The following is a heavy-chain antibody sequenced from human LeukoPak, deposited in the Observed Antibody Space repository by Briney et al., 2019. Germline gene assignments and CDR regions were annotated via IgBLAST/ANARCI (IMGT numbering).Heavy chain of an antibody. D-gene: IGHD3-10*01. CDR1: DYTFTNYG. Sequence: GASVKVSRKASDYTFTNYGISWVRQAPGQGLEWMGWITAYNANTNYAQKLQGRVTMTTDTSTGTAYMELRSLRSDDTAVYYCARVGSGFIDYWGQGTLVTVSS. CDR3: ARVGSGFIDY. CDR2: ITAYNANT. J-gene: IGHJ4*02. V-gene: IGHV1-18*01.